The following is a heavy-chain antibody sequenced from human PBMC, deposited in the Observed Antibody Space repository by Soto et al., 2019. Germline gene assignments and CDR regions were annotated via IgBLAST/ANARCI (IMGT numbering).Heavy chain of an antibody. CDR2: IYYSGST. CDR3: ARVRATNFYYGMDV. J-gene: IGHJ6*02. V-gene: IGHV4-59*01. Sequence: SETLSLTCTVSGGSISSYDWSWIRQPPGKGLEWIGYIYYSGSTNYNPSLKSRVTISVDTSKNQFSLKLSSVTAADTAVYYCARVRATNFYYGMDVWGQGTTVTVSS. D-gene: IGHD1-26*01. CDR1: GGSISSYD.